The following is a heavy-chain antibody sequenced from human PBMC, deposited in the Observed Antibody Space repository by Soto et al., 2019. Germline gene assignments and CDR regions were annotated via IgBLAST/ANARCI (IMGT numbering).Heavy chain of an antibody. CDR3: AAMSFTGFGELFGNFYFYGMDV. J-gene: IGHJ6*02. V-gene: IGHV4-59*03. D-gene: IGHD3-3*01. CDR2: IYNSGSA. CDR1: GGSISSYY. Sequence: QVQLQESGPGLVKPSETLSLTCNVSGGSISSYYWTWIRQPPGKGLEWIGHIYNSGSANYNPSLQSRVTISLDTSKNQFSLNLTSVTAADTAVYYCAAMSFTGFGELFGNFYFYGMDVWGQGTTVTVSS.